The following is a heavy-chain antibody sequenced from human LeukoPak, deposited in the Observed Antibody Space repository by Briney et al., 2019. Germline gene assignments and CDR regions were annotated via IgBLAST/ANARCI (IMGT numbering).Heavy chain of an antibody. J-gene: IGHJ5*02. Sequence: GGSLRLSCAACGFALSTYEMNWVRQAPGKGLEWIADITISGHTKNYADSVKGRFTISSDNARTSMYLQMSSLRVEDTGVYYCARGDPHADLWGQGTLVTVSS. CDR2: ITISGHTK. V-gene: IGHV3-48*03. CDR1: GFALSTYE. CDR3: ARGDPHADL.